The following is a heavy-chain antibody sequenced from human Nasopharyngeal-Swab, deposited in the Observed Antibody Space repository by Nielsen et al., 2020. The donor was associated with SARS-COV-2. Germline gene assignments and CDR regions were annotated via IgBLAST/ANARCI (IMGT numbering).Heavy chain of an antibody. V-gene: IGHV3-33*08. CDR2: IWYDGSNK. J-gene: IGHJ3*01. CDR3: ARGSSVHAFDV. D-gene: IGHD3-10*01. CDR1: GFTLNIYS. Sequence: GGSLRLSCAASGFTLNIYSMNWVRQSPVKGLEWLTNIWYDGSNKYYADSVKGRFTVSRDNSKNTLFLEMDSLRAEDTAVYYCARGSSVHAFDVWGQGTEVTVSS.